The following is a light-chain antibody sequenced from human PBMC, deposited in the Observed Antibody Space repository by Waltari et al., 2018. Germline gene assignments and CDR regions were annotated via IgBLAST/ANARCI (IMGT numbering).Light chain of an antibody. J-gene: IGKJ2*01. V-gene: IGKV3-20*01. Sequence: EVVLTQSPGTMSLSPGERANLSCRATQSINNNYFAWYQLKPGQAPRLLIYGASSRATGTPDRFTGSASGTDFALTITRLEREDFAVYYCRQYGWAPGGFGPGTKLEI. CDR2: GAS. CDR3: RQYGWAPGG. CDR1: QSINNNY.